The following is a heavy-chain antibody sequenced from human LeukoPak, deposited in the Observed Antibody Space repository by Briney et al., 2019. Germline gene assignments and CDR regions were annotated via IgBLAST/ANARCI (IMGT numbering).Heavy chain of an antibody. D-gene: IGHD6-19*01. CDR3: AGGGIAVAASY. Sequence: GRSLRLSCAASGFTFSSYGMHWVRQAPGKGLEWVAVISYDGSNKYYADSVKGRFTISRDNSKNTLYLQMNSLRAEDTAVYYCAGGGIAVAASYWGQGTLVTVSS. J-gene: IGHJ4*02. CDR2: ISYDGSNK. V-gene: IGHV3-30*03. CDR1: GFTFSSYG.